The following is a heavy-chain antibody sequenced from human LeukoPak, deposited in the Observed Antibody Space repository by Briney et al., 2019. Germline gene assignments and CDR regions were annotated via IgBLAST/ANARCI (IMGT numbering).Heavy chain of an antibody. CDR3: ARDQLGLCGGDCHNWSDP. D-gene: IGHD2-21*02. Sequence: PSETLSLTCTVSGGSISSGGYYWSWIRQHPGKGLEWIGYIYYSGSTYYNPSLKSRVTISVDTSKNQFSLKLSSVTAADTAVYYCARDQLGLCGGDCHNWSDPWGQGTLVTVSS. CDR2: IYYSGST. V-gene: IGHV4-31*03. J-gene: IGHJ5*02. CDR1: GGSISSGGYY.